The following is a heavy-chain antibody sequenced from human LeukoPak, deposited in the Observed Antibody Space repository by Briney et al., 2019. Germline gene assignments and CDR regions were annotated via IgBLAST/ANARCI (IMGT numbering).Heavy chain of an antibody. D-gene: IGHD4-11*01. J-gene: IGHJ6*02. CDR1: GGSISSGDFY. Sequence: SETLSLTCTVSGGSISSGDFYWSWIRQPPEKGLEYIGYIYHSGITFYNPSLRSRVTVSIDTSRNQFSLKLSSVTAADTAVYYCARDRSTVDYYGLDVWGQGTTVIVPS. CDR3: ARDRSTVDYYGLDV. CDR2: IYHSGIT. V-gene: IGHV4-30-4*01.